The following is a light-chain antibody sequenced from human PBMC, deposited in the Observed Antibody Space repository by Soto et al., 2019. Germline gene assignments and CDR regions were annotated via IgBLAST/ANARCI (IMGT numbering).Light chain of an antibody. CDR2: GNS. Sequence: SVLTQPPSVSGAPGQRVTLSCTGSSSNIGAGYDVHWYQQLPGTAPKLLIYGNSNRPSGVPDRFSGSKSGTSASLAITGLQAEDEADYSCQSYDSSLSGSVFGGGTKLTVL. J-gene: IGLJ2*01. V-gene: IGLV1-40*01. CDR1: SSNIGAGYD. CDR3: QSYDSSLSGSV.